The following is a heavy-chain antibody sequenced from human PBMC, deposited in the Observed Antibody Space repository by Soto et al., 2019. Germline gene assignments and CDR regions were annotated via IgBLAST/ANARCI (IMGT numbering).Heavy chain of an antibody. D-gene: IGHD3-16*01. CDR1: GGSISSGGYY. CDR3: ARVGGINWFDP. Sequence: QVQLQESGPGLVKPSQTLSLTCTVSGGSISSGGYYWSWIRQHPGKGLEWIGYIYYSGSTYYNPSHKRRVTIPVETSKNQFSLKLSSVTAADTAVYYCARVGGINWFDPWGQGTLVTVSS. V-gene: IGHV4-31*03. CDR2: IYYSGST. J-gene: IGHJ5*02.